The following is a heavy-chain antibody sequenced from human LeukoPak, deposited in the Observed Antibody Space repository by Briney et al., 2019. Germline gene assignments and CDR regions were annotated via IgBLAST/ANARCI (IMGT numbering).Heavy chain of an antibody. V-gene: IGHV3-33*01. CDR3: ARAPSNYYGSGPDY. CDR1: GFTFSSYG. J-gene: IGHJ4*02. D-gene: IGHD3-10*01. CDR2: IWYDGSNK. Sequence: GGSLRLPCAASGFTFSSYGMHWVRQAPGKGLEWVAVIWYDGSNKYYADSVKGRLTISRDNSKNTLYLQMNSLRAEDTAVYYCARAPSNYYGSGPDYWGQGTLVTVSS.